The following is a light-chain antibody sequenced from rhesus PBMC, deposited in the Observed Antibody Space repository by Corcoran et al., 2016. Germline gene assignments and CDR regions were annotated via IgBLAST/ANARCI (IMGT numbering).Light chain of an antibody. CDR1: QSFSSS. J-gene: IGKJ2*01. Sequence: DIQMTQSPSSLSASVGDTVTITCRASQSFSSSLAWYQQKPGKAPKLLIYRASSLQSGLPSRFSGSKSGTDFTLTSSSLQPEDIASYYGQQYYSDPYSFGQGTKVEIK. CDR3: QQYYSDPYS. V-gene: IGKV1-46*01. CDR2: RAS.